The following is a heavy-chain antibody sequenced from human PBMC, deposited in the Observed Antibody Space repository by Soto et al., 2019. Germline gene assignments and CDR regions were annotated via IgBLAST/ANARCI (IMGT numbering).Heavy chain of an antibody. Sequence: TSETLSLTCTVSGDFISTYYWSWIRQPPGMGLEWIGYIYYSGRTDYNPSLKSRVTISVDTSKNQFSLKLSSVTAADTAVYYCARAELSRFDPWGQGTLVTVSS. CDR1: GDFISTYY. CDR2: IYYSGRT. CDR3: ARAELSRFDP. V-gene: IGHV4-59*01. J-gene: IGHJ5*02. D-gene: IGHD2-15*01.